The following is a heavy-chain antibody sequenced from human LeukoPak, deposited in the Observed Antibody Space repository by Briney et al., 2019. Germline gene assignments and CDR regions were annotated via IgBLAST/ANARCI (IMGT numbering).Heavy chain of an antibody. CDR1: GYTFTGYY. CDR3: ARDDTGYSYGSYYFDY. D-gene: IGHD5-18*01. Sequence: ASVKVSCKASGYTFTGYYMHWVRQAPGQGLEWMGWINPNSGGTNYAQKFQGRVTMTRDTSISTAYMELSRLRSDDTAVYYCARDDTGYSYGSYYFDYWGQGTLVTVSS. V-gene: IGHV1-2*02. CDR2: INPNSGGT. J-gene: IGHJ4*02.